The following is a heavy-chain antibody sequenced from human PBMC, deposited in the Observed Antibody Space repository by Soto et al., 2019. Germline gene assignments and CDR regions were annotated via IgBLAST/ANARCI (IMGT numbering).Heavy chain of an antibody. CDR2: ISYDVSNK. D-gene: IGHD3-3*01. Sequence: GGSLRLSCAASGFTFSSYGMHWVRQAPGKGLEWVAVISYDVSNKYYADSVKGRFTISRDNSKNTLYLQMNSLRAEDTAVYYCAKGGEKYYDFWSGHHVSGQGTKVTVSS. CDR3: AKGGEKYYDFWSGHHV. CDR1: GFTFSSYG. J-gene: IGHJ6*02. V-gene: IGHV3-30*18.